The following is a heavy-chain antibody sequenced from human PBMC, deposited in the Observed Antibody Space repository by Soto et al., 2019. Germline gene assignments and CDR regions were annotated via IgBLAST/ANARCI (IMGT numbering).Heavy chain of an antibody. CDR1: GYTFNGYF. D-gene: IGHD2-2*01. J-gene: IGHJ6*02. CDR2: INSNTGGT. V-gene: IGHV1-2*02. CDR3: ARGGYQLQCQMDV. Sequence: QVQLVQSGAEVKKPGASVRVSCKASGYTFNGYFIHWVRQAPGHGFEWMGWINSNTGGTNYAQRFQDRVTMTRDRSTTTAYMEMSRLTTDDTALYYCARGGYQLQCQMDVWGQGTTVTVSS.